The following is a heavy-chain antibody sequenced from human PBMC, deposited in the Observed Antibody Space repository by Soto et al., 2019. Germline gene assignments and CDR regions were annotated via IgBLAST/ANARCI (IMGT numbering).Heavy chain of an antibody. CDR3: ARAGLQLLGGYFGY. CDR1: GFTFSNYW. V-gene: IGHV3-7*01. Sequence: GGSLRLSCAASGFTFSNYWMNWVRQAPGKGLEWVANIQEYGNGKNYVDSVKGRFTISRDNSKNTLYLQMNSLRAEDTAVYYCARAGLQLLGGYFGYWGQGTLVTVSS. J-gene: IGHJ4*02. CDR2: IQEYGNGK. D-gene: IGHD5-12*01.